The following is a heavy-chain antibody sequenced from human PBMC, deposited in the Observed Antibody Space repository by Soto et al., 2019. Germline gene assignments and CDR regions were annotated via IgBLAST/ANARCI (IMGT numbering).Heavy chain of an antibody. J-gene: IGHJ6*02. V-gene: IGHV1-8*01. CDR2: MDPRNGNT. CDR3: ARDLGDFRCTSGVCLYVRDV. D-gene: IGHD3-3*01. CDR1: GYTFSNFD. Sequence: QVKLVQSGAEVKKPGASVKVSCKASGYTFSNFDINWVRQAPGQGLEWVGWMDPRNGNTDYAEKLQGRVTMTGNTAISTAYMVLSSLRSEDTSVYYCARDLGDFRCTSGVCLYVRDVWCQGTTVTVS.